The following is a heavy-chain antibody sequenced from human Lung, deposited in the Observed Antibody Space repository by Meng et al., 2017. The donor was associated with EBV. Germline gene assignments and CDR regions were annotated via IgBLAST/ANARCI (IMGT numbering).Heavy chain of an antibody. D-gene: IGHD1-14*01. CDR2: INEDGTIT. V-gene: IGHV3-74*01. CDR1: EFTLRRYW. Sequence: VQSVGAGGALVQPGGSLRLSCAASEFTLRRYWMHWVRQGPGKEPLWVSRINEDGTITNYADSVKGRFTISRDNAKNTLYLQMNNLRAEDTAVYYCSRDLAGSDDYWGRGTLVTVSS. CDR3: SRDLAGSDDY. J-gene: IGHJ4*02.